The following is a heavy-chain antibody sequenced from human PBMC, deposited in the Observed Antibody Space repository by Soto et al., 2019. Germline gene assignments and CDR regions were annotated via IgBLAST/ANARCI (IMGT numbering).Heavy chain of an antibody. V-gene: IGHV4-59*01. Sequence: SETLSLTCTVSGGSISSYYWSWIRQPPGKGLEWIGYIYYSGSTNYNPSLKSRFTISVDTSKNQFSLKLSSVTAADTAVYYCARGGRKWFGELSDYLYYYYYGMDVWGQGTTVTVSS. CDR3: ARGGRKWFGELSDYLYYYYYGMDV. CDR2: IYYSGST. CDR1: GGSISSYY. D-gene: IGHD3-10*01. J-gene: IGHJ6*02.